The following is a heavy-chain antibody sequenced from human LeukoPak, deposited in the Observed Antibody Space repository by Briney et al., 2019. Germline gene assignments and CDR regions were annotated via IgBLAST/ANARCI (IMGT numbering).Heavy chain of an antibody. Sequence: GASVKVSCKASGYTFTSYYMHWVRQAPGRGLEWMGIINPSGGSTSYAQKFQGRVTMTRDTSTSTVYMKLSSLRSEDTAMYYCAREWAGIFGSSWGQGTLVTVSS. D-gene: IGHD2/OR15-2a*01. CDR2: INPSGGST. CDR1: GYTFTSYY. CDR3: AREWAGIFGSS. J-gene: IGHJ5*02. V-gene: IGHV1-46*01.